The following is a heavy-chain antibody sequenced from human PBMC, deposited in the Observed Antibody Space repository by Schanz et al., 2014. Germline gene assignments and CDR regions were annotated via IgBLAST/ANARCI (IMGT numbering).Heavy chain of an antibody. CDR2: TSTDGTKT. CDR1: GFTFRGHA. CDR3: AKVGPYSGSLGAFDI. Sequence: VQLVESGGGLVQPGGSLRLSCAASGFTFRGHAMHWVRQAPGQGLEKVAVTSTDGTKTYYAASVRGRFTISRDNAKNSLYLQMNSLRDEDTAVYYCAKVGPYSGSLGAFDIWGQGTMVTVSS. D-gene: IGHD1-26*01. J-gene: IGHJ3*02. V-gene: IGHV3-30*04.